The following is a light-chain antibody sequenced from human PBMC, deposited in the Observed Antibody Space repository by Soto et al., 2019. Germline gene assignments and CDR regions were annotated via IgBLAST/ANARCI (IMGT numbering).Light chain of an antibody. CDR3: SSYTGSSTLL. Sequence: QSALTQPASVSGPPGQSITISCTGTSRDVGGYNYVSWYHQHPGKAPKLMIYEVSNRPSGVSNRFPDSKSGKTASLTISGLQAEDEGDYYCSSYTGSSTLLFGGGTKLTVL. CDR2: EVS. J-gene: IGLJ2*01. V-gene: IGLV2-14*01. CDR1: SRDVGGYNY.